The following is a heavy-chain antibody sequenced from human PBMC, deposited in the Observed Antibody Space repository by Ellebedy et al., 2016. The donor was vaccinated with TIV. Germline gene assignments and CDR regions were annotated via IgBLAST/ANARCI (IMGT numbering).Heavy chain of an antibody. Sequence: SETLSLXXTVSDGSISSYYWSWIRQSAGMKLEWIGRIYTSGSTNYNPSLKGRVTISLDTSKNQFSLKLNSVTAADTAVYYAMRGSDGAFDLWGQGTMVTVSS. D-gene: IGHD2-2*01. CDR2: IYTSGST. CDR3: MRGSDGAFDL. V-gene: IGHV4-4*07. CDR1: DGSISSYY. J-gene: IGHJ3*01.